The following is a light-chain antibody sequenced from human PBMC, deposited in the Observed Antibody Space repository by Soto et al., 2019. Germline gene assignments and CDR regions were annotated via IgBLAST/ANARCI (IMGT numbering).Light chain of an antibody. CDR2: EVT. CDR1: SSDVGGYNY. Sequence: QSALTQPPSASGSTGQSVTISCTGTSSDVGGYNYVSWYQQYPGRAPKLMIYEVTKRPSGVPDRFSGSKSGNTASLTVSGLQAEDEADYYCSSYAASNNFYFVFGGGNKRTVL. CDR3: SSYAASNNFYFV. J-gene: IGLJ3*02. V-gene: IGLV2-8*01.